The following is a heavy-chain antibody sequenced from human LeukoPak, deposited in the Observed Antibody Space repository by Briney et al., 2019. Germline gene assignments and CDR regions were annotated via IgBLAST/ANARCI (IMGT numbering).Heavy chain of an antibody. CDR3: ANDEWFGELPAPTEFDY. CDR2: ISGSGGST. Sequence: PGGSLRLSCAASGFTLSSYAMSWVRQAPGGGLEWVSAISGSGGSTYYADSVKGRFTISRDNSKNTLYLQMNSLRAEDTAVYYCANDEWFGELPAPTEFDYGGQGTLVAVSS. V-gene: IGHV3-23*01. CDR1: GFTLSSYA. J-gene: IGHJ4*02. D-gene: IGHD3-10*01.